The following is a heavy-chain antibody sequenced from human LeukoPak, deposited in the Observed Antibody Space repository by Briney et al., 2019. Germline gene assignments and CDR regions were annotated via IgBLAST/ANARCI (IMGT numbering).Heavy chain of an antibody. V-gene: IGHV3-23*01. J-gene: IGHJ4*02. CDR2: ISDSGSAT. CDR3: AKGAGSGSCYKQVDS. CDR1: GFTFSTCA. D-gene: IGHD3-10*01. Sequence: PGGSLRLSCAASGFTFSTCAMTWVRQAPGKGLEWVSVISDSGSATYYADSVKGRFTISRDNSENTLYLQMNSLRAEDTALYYCAKGAGSGSCYKQVDSWGLGSLVTVSS.